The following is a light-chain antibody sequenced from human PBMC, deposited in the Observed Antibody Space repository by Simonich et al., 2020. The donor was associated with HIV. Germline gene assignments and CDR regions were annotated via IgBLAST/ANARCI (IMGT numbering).Light chain of an antibody. Sequence: DIVMTQSPESLAVSLGERATINCKSTQSVLYSSNSKNYLAWYQQKPGQPPKLLIYCASTRESGVPDRFSGSGSGTDFTLTISSLQAEDVAVYYCQQYYTTPYTFGQGTTLEIK. J-gene: IGKJ2*01. CDR3: QQYYTTPYT. CDR1: QSVLYSSNSKNY. V-gene: IGKV4-1*01. CDR2: CAS.